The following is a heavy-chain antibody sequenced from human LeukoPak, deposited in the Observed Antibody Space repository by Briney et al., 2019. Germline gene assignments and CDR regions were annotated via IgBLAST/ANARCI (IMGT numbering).Heavy chain of an antibody. Sequence: PSETLSLTCTVSGGSISSYYWSWIRQPPGKGLEWIGYIYHSGSTYYNPSLKSRVTISVDRSKNQFSLKLSSVTAADTAVYYCARHGSDWTFDYWGQGALVTVSS. CDR3: ARHGSDWTFDY. J-gene: IGHJ4*02. CDR1: GGSISSYY. CDR2: IYHSGST. D-gene: IGHD6-19*01. V-gene: IGHV4-59*08.